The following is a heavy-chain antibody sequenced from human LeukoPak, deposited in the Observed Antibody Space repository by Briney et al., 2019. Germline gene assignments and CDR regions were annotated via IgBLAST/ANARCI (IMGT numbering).Heavy chain of an antibody. D-gene: IGHD2/OR15-2a*01. CDR2: FDPEDVET. Sequence: ASVKVSCKVSGNTFTDLSMNWVRQAPGKGLEWMGGFDPEDVETICAQKFQGRVTMTEDTSTETAYMELTSLRPEDTAVYYCATDFYRGRQFDYWGQGTLVTVSS. V-gene: IGHV1-24*01. J-gene: IGHJ4*02. CDR3: ATDFYRGRQFDY. CDR1: GNTFTDLS.